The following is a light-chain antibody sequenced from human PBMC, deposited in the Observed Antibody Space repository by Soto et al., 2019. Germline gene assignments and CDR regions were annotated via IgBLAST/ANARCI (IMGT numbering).Light chain of an antibody. V-gene: IGLV2-14*03. CDR2: DVS. CDR3: SSYATSTTVL. Sequence: QSALTQPASVSGSPGQSITISCTGTSSDVGGYNYVSWYQQHPGRAPQLMIYDVSHRPSGVSNLFSGSRSGNTASLTISGIQDEDEDDYYCSSYATSTTVLFGGGTKLTVL. CDR1: SSDVGGYNY. J-gene: IGLJ2*01.